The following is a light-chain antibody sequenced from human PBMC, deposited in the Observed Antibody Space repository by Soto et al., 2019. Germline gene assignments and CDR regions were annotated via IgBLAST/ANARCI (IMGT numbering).Light chain of an antibody. J-gene: IGLJ2*01. CDR2: EVS. CDR3: SSYTRSSALVL. V-gene: IGLV2-14*01. Sequence: QYALTQPASVSGSPGQSITISCTGTSSDVGGYNYVSWYQQHPGKAPKLMIYEVSNRPSGVSSRFSGSKSGNTASLTISGLQAEDEADYYCSSYTRSSALVLFGGGTKLTVL. CDR1: SSDVGGYNY.